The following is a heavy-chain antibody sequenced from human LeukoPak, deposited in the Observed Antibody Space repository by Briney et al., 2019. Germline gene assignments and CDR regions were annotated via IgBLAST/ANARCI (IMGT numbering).Heavy chain of an antibody. Sequence: GGSLRLSCAASGFTVSSNYMSWVRQAPGEGLEWVSVIYSGGSTYYADSVKGRFTISRDNSKNTLYLQMNSLRAEDTAVYYCARVPSYYDFWSGYQDYYYYGMDVWGQGTTVTVSS. CDR3: ARVPSYYDFWSGYQDYYYYGMDV. J-gene: IGHJ6*02. V-gene: IGHV3-66*02. CDR2: IYSGGST. D-gene: IGHD3-3*01. CDR1: GFTVSSNY.